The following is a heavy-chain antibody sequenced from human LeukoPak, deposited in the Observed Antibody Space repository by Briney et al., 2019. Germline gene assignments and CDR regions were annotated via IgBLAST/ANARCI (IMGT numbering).Heavy chain of an antibody. CDR3: AKKTPGHYPYDY. J-gene: IGHJ4*02. Sequence: GGSLRLSCAASGFTFDVSAMNWVRQAPGKWLEWVSASGNAGDTYYADSVRGRFTLSRENSKKMLFMQMTSLRAEDTAVYYCAKKTPGHYPYDYWGQGTLVTVSP. CDR2: SGNAGDT. V-gene: IGHV3-23*01. D-gene: IGHD3-22*01. CDR1: GFTFDVSA.